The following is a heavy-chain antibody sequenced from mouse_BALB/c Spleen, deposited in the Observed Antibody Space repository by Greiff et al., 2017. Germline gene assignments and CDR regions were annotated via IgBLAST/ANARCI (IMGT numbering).Heavy chain of an antibody. CDR2: IWAGGST. V-gene: IGHV2-9*02. Sequence: QVHVKQSGPGLVAPSQSLSITCTVSGFSLTSYGVHWVRQPPGKGLEWLGVIWAGGSTNYNSALMSRLSISKDNSKSQVFLKMNSLQTDDTAMYYCARDTAITTVGDWYFDVWGAGTTVTVSS. CDR1: GFSLTSYG. D-gene: IGHD1-1*01. J-gene: IGHJ1*01. CDR3: ARDTAITTVGDWYFDV.